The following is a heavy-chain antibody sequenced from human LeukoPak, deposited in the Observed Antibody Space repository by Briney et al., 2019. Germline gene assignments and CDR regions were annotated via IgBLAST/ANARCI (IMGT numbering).Heavy chain of an antibody. CDR1: GGSISSGGYY. V-gene: IGHV4-31*03. CDR3: ARDDPSYGSGL. CDR2: IYYSGST. J-gene: IGHJ4*02. Sequence: SSETLSLTCTVSGGSISSGGYYWSWIRQHPGERLEWIGHIYYSGSTHYNPSLKSRVTMSVDTSNNHLSLKLSSVTAADTAVYYCARDDPSYGSGLWGQGTLVTVSS. D-gene: IGHD3-10*01.